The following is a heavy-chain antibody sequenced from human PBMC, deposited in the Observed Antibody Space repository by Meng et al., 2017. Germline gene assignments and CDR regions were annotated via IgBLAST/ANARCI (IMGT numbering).Heavy chain of an antibody. CDR1: GFTFSSYG. CDR3: ARAMHYYDSSGYYPNLDY. CDR2: IWYDGSNK. Sequence: GESLKISCAASGFTFSSYGMHWVRQAPGKGLEWVAVIWYDGSNKYYADSVKGRFTISRDNAKNTLYLQMNSLRAEDTAVYYCARAMHYYDSSGYYPNLDYWGQGTLVTVSS. J-gene: IGHJ4*02. D-gene: IGHD3-22*01. V-gene: IGHV3-33*01.